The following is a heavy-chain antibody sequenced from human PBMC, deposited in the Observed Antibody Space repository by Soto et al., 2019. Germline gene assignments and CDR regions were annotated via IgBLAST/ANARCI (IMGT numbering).Heavy chain of an antibody. Sequence: SETLSLTCTVSGGSVSSGGYYWSWIRQHPGKGLEWIGYISYSGITSYNPSLKSRVTISVDTSKNHFSLKLSSVTAADTAVYYCARDTLYGDYGIYYGMDVWGQGTTVTVSS. CDR3: ARDTLYGDYGIYYGMDV. CDR2: ISYSGIT. V-gene: IGHV4-31*03. J-gene: IGHJ6*02. CDR1: GGSVSSGGYY. D-gene: IGHD4-17*01.